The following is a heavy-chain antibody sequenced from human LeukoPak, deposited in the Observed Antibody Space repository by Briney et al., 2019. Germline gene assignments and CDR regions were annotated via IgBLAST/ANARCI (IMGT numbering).Heavy chain of an antibody. CDR1: GFNLKDHY. CDR2: ISSGTSTI. Sequence: GGSLRLSCEVSGFNLKDHYTSWIRQAPGKGLEWVSYISSGTSTIYYADSVKGRFTISRDNAKNSLFLQMNSLRPEDTAVYYCAKDYPTFDYWGQGTLVTVSS. CDR3: AKDYPTFDY. V-gene: IGHV3-11*01. J-gene: IGHJ4*02.